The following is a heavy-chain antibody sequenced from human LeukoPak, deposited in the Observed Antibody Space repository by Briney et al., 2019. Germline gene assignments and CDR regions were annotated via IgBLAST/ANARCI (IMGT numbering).Heavy chain of an antibody. V-gene: IGHV3-30*02. CDR2: IRYDGSEK. Sequence: PGGSLRLSCAASGFTFSTYGMHWVRQAPGKGLEWVAFIRYDGSEKYSTDSVKGRFTISRDNSKNTLYLRMNSLTAEDTAVYYCAKDRSYHYFDYWGQGTLVTVSP. J-gene: IGHJ4*02. CDR3: AKDRSYHYFDY. CDR1: GFTFSTYG. D-gene: IGHD5-18*01.